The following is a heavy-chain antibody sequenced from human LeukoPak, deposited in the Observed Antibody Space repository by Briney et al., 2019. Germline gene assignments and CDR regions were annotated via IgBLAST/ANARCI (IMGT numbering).Heavy chain of an antibody. J-gene: IGHJ4*02. CDR2: ISAYNGNT. Sequence: GASVKVSCKASGYTFTSYYMHWVRQAPGQGLEWMGWISAYNGNTNYAQKLQGRVTMTTDTSTSTAYMELRSLRSDDTAVYYCARERGSEETYYFDYWGQGTLVTVSS. D-gene: IGHD3-16*01. CDR1: GYTFTSYY. V-gene: IGHV1-18*04. CDR3: ARERGSEETYYFDY.